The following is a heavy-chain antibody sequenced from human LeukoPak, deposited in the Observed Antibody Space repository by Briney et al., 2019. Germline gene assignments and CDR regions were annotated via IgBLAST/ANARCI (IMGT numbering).Heavy chain of an antibody. CDR3: ARDLIGFGSGSPYYYYGMDV. CDR1: GYSISSGYY. J-gene: IGHJ6*02. CDR2: IYHSGST. V-gene: IGHV4-38-2*02. D-gene: IGHD3-10*01. Sequence: SETLSLTCTVSGYSISSGYYWGWIRQPPGKGLEWIGSIYHSGSTYYNPSLKSRVTISVDTSKNQFSLKLSSVTAADTAVYYCARDLIGFGSGSPYYYYGMDVWGQGPTVTVSS.